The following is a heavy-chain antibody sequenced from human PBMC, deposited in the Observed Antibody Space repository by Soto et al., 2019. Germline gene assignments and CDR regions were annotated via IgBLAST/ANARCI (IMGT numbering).Heavy chain of an antibody. CDR1: GFTFSNAW. Sequence: EVQLVESGGGLVKPGGSLRLSCAASGFTFSNAWMSWVRQAPGKGLEWVGRIKSISDGGTTDYAAPVKGRFTISRDDSKNTLYLQMSSLKTEDTAVYFCTTDAAIVWGQGTLVTVSS. D-gene: IGHD1-26*01. V-gene: IGHV3-15*01. CDR3: TTDAAIV. J-gene: IGHJ4*02. CDR2: IKSISDGGTT.